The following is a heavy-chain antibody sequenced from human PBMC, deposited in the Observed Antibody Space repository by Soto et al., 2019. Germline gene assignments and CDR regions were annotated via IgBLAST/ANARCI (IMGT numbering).Heavy chain of an antibody. V-gene: IGHV3-23*01. CDR1: GFTFSSYA. CDR2: ISGSGGST. Sequence: GGSLRLSCAASGFTFSSYAMSWVRQAPGKGLEWVSAISGSGGSTYYAESVKGRFTISRDNSKNTLYLQMNSLRAEDTAVYYCAKEGGGYGDPNLYFDYWGQGTLVTVSS. CDR3: AKEGGGYGDPNLYFDY. D-gene: IGHD4-17*01. J-gene: IGHJ4*02.